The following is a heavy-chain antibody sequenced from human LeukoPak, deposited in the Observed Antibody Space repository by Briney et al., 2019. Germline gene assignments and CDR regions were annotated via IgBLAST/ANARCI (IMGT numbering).Heavy chain of an antibody. CDR1: GGSISSGSYY. CDR2: IYTSGRT. D-gene: IGHD6-13*01. CDR3: ARGIAPAGTRALRSYYYYYMDV. V-gene: IGHV4-61*02. J-gene: IGHJ6*03. Sequence: PSETLSLTCTVSGGSISSGSYYWSWIRQPAGKGLEWIGRIYTSGRTNYNPSLKSRVTTSIDTSKNQFSLKLSSVTAADTAVYYCARGIAPAGTRALRSYYYYYMDVWGKGTTVTISS.